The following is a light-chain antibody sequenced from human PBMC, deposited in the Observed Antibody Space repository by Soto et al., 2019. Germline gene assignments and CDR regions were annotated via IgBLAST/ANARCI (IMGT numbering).Light chain of an antibody. CDR2: GAS. CDR3: QQYGSSSYT. Sequence: EIVLPQSPGTLSLSPGERATLSCRASQSVSSTYLAWYHQNPGQAPRLLIYGASSRATGIPDRFSGSGSGTDFTLTISRLEPEDFAVYFCQQYGSSSYTFGQGTKRAIK. V-gene: IGKV3-20*01. J-gene: IGKJ2*01. CDR1: QSVSSTY.